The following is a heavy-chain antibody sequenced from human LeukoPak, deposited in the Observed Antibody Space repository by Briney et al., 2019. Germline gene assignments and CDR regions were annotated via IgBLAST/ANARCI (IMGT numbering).Heavy chain of an antibody. CDR3: AKIGTMIVVVPPDY. J-gene: IGHJ4*02. V-gene: IGHV3-30*18. CDR1: G. D-gene: IGHD3-22*01. CDR2: ISYDGSNK. Sequence: GMHXVRQAPGXGLEWVAVISYDGSNKYYADSVKGRFTISRDNSKNTLYLQMNSLRAEDTAAYYCAKIGTMIVVVPPDYWGQGTLVTVSS.